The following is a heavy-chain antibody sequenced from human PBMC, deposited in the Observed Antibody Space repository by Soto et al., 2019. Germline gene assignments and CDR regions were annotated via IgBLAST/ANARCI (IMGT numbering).Heavy chain of an antibody. D-gene: IGHD2-21*02. J-gene: IGHJ6*02. CDR3: ARDDATYCGGDCYRSICNGMDV. CDR2: IIPMFPTA. V-gene: IGHV1-69*13. Sequence: GASVKVSCKASGGTFSNHAISWVRQAPGQGLEWVGGIIPMFPTADYAQRFQGRVTITADDSTTTVYMELSGLRSEDTAMYYCARDDATYCGGDCYRSICNGMDVWGQGTTVTVSS. CDR1: GGTFSNHA.